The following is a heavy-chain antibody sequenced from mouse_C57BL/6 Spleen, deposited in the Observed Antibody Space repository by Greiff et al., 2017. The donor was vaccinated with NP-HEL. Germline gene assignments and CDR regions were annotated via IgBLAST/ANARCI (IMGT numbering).Heavy chain of an antibody. J-gene: IGHJ1*03. CDR1: GFNIKDDY. CDR2: IDPENGDT. V-gene: IGHV14-4*01. CDR3: TATYYSDYWYFDV. D-gene: IGHD2-12*01. Sequence: VHVQQSGAELVRPGASVKLSCTASGFNIKDDYMHWVKQRPEQGLEWIGWIDPENGDTEYASKFQGKATITADTSSNTAYLQLSSLTSEDTAVYDCTATYYSDYWYFDVWGKGTTVTVSS.